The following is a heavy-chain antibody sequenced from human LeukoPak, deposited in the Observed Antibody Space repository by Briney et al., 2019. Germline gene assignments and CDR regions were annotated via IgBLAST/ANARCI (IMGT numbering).Heavy chain of an antibody. V-gene: IGHV1-69*13. J-gene: IGHJ4*02. D-gene: IGHD6-13*01. CDR1: GGTFSSYA. CDR2: IIPIFGTA. CDR3: ARASQQLVLGYFDY. Sequence: GASVKVSCKASGGTFSSYAISWVRQAPGQGLEWMGGIIPIFGTANYAQKFQGRVTTTADESTSTAYMELSSLRSEDTAVYYCARASQQLVLGYFDYWGQGTLVTVSS.